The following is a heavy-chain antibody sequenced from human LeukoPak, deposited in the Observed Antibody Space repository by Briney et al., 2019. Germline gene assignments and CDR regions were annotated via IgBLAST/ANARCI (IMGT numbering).Heavy chain of an antibody. CDR1: GYTFTSYY. CDR3: ARDLGGIVPAAADENWFDP. V-gene: IGHV1-46*03. CDR2: INPSGGST. J-gene: IGHJ5*02. D-gene: IGHD2-2*01. Sequence: GASVKVSCKASGYTFTSYYMHWVRQAPGQGLEWRGIINPSGGSTSYAQKFQGRVTMTRDTSTSTVYMELSSLRSEDTAVYYCARDLGGIVPAAADENWFDPWGQGTLVTVSS.